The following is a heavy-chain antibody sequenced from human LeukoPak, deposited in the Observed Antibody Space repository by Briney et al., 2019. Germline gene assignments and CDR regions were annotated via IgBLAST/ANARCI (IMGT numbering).Heavy chain of an antibody. D-gene: IGHD1-26*01. CDR3: ARGQPITVPYIVGATGGWFDP. CDR1: GDSMSYYY. V-gene: IGHV4-59*01. CDR2: IYYSGTT. Sequence: SETLSLTCTVSGDSMSYYYWSRIRQSPGRGLEWIGYIYYSGTTNYNPSLKSRVTISVDTSKKQFSLKLSSVTAADTAVYYCARGQPITVPYIVGATGGWFDPWGQGTLVTVSS. J-gene: IGHJ5*02.